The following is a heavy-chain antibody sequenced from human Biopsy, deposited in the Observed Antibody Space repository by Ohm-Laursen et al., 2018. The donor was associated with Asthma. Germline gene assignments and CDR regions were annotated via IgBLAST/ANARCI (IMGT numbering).Heavy chain of an antibody. CDR3: ARSAETYSGFDSNYYGMDV. D-gene: IGHD5-12*01. V-gene: IGHV1-3*01. Sequence: ATVKISCKPSGYSFATNAMHWVRQAPGQRPEWMGWFNPGNGNAKVSEKFQGRVSITRDTSATTAYLEVSSLTPEDTAVYYCARSAETYSGFDSNYYGMDVWGQGTTVTVSS. CDR1: GYSFATNA. CDR2: FNPGNGNA. J-gene: IGHJ6*02.